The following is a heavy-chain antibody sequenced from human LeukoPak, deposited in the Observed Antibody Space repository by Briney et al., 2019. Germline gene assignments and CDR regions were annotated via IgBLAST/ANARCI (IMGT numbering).Heavy chain of an antibody. CDR3: ARACSSTSCYSGVLFDH. Sequence: PGGSLRISCAASGFTVSTNYMGWVRQAPVKGLEWVSVIYIGGSTYYADSVKGRFTITRDNSRNTLYLQMNSLRAEDTAVYYCARACSSTSCYSGVLFDHWGQGTLVTVSS. CDR2: IYIGGST. CDR1: GFTVSTNY. D-gene: IGHD2-2*02. V-gene: IGHV3-53*01. J-gene: IGHJ4*02.